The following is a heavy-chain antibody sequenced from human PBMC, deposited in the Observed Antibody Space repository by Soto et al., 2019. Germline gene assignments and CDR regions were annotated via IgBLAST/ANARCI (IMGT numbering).Heavy chain of an antibody. D-gene: IGHD3-10*01. V-gene: IGHV4-31*03. Sequence: LSLTCTVSGGSISSGGYYWSWIRQHPGKGLERIGYIYYSGSTYYNPSLKSRVTISVDTSKNQFSLKLSSVTAADTAVYYCARGYYFGSVSYYGAHQYYYDYWSRRT. CDR1: GGSISSGGYY. CDR2: IYYSGST. CDR3: ARGYYFGSVSYYGAHQYYYDY. J-gene: IGHJ4*02.